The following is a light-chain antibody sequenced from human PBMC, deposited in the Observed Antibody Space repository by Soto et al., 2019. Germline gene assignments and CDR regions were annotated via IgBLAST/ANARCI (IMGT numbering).Light chain of an antibody. J-gene: IGLJ2*01. CDR2: EVS. Sequence: QSALTQPPSASGSPGQSVTISCTGASSDVGGYNYVSWYQQHPGKAHKLMIYEVSKRPSGVPDRFSGSKSGNTASLTVSGLQAEEEDDYYCGSYAGSNNLVFGGGTKLTVL. CDR3: GSYAGSNNLV. CDR1: SSDVGGYNY. V-gene: IGLV2-8*01.